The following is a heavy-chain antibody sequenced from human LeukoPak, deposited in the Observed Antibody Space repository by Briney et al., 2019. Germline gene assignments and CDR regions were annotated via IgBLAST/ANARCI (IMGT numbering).Heavy chain of an antibody. CDR2: INPNSGGT. Sequence: ASVKVSCKASGYTFTGYYMHWVRQAPGQGLEWMGWINPNSGGTNYAQKFQGRVTMTRDTSISTAYMELSSLRSEDTAVYYCAVKYYDILTGWVDWGQGTLVTVSS. V-gene: IGHV1-2*02. J-gene: IGHJ4*02. D-gene: IGHD3-9*01. CDR1: GYTFTGYY. CDR3: AVKYYDILTGWVD.